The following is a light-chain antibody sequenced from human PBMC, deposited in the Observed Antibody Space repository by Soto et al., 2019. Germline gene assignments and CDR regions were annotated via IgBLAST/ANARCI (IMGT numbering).Light chain of an antibody. CDR1: QSISGW. J-gene: IGKJ2*01. V-gene: IGKV1-5*03. CDR2: KAS. CDR3: QQYNRYYT. Sequence: DIQMTQSPSTLSASVGDRVTITCRASQSISGWLAWYQQKPGKAPKLLIYKASSLESGVPSRFSGSGSGTEFTLTISSLQPDDFATYYCQQYNRYYTFGQGTKLEIK.